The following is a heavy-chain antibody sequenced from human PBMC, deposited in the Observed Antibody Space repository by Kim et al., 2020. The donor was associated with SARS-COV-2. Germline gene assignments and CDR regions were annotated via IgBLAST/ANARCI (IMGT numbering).Heavy chain of an antibody. CDR1: GFTFGDYA. CDR2: ISSKAYGGTT. D-gene: IGHD3-3*01. CDR3: TREGSQKGVPWNYDFWSGPRDYYYMDV. V-gene: IGHV3-49*03. Sequence: GGSLRLSCTASGFTFGDYAMSWFRHAPGKGLEWVCFISSKAYGGTTEYSASVKGIFTISRDDSKSIAYLQMNSLKTEYTAVYYCTREGSQKGVPWNYDFWSGPRDYYYMDVWGKGTTVTVSS. J-gene: IGHJ6*03.